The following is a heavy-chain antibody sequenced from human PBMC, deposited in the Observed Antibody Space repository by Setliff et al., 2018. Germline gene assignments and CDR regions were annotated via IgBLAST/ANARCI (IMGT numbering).Heavy chain of an antibody. Sequence: SETLSLTCTVSGGSISSGSYYWSWIRQPAGKGLEWIGRIYTSGSTNYNPSLKSRVTISVDTSKNQFSLKLSSVTAADTAVYYCARGPPAPSTMREGHWYFDLWGRGTRVTVSS. CDR3: ARGPPAPSTMREGHWYFDL. CDR1: GGSISSGSYY. CDR2: IYTSGST. J-gene: IGHJ2*01. D-gene: IGHD2-2*01. V-gene: IGHV4-61*02.